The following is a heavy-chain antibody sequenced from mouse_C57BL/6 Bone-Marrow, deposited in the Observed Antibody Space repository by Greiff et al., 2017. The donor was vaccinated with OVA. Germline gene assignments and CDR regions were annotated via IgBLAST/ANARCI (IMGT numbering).Heavy chain of an antibody. CDR3: TREGRFDYYAMDY. Sequence: EVMLVESGEGLVKPGGSLKLSCAASGFTFSSYAMSWVRQTPEKRLEWVAYISSGGDYIYYADTVKGRFTISRDNARNTLYLQMSSLKSEDTAMYYCTREGRFDYYAMDYWGQGTSVTVSS. J-gene: IGHJ4*01. V-gene: IGHV5-9-1*02. CDR1: GFTFSSYA. CDR2: ISSGGDYI.